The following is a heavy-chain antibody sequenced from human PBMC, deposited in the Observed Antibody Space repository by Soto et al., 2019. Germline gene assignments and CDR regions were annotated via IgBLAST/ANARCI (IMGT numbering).Heavy chain of an antibody. Sequence: EEQVVESGGGLVQPGGSLRLSCAASGFTFDDYGMHWVRQGPGKGLEWVSGITWHSATIGYAASVKGRFPISRDNAKNSLYLQMSSLTTEDTAVYYCAKDRWARDSIDVWGQGTTVTVSS. CDR1: GFTFDDYG. V-gene: IGHV3-9*01. J-gene: IGHJ6*02. CDR2: ITWHSATI. CDR3: AKDRWARDSIDV.